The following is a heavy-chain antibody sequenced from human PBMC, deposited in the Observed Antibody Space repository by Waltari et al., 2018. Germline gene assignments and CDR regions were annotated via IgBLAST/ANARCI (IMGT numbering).Heavy chain of an antibody. CDR2: IYPGDSDT. D-gene: IGHD3-3*01. J-gene: IGHJ4*02. Sequence: IGWVRQMPGKGLEWMGIIYPGDSDTRYSPSFQGQVTISADKSISTAYLQWSSLKASDTAMYYCARIPASGYSFDYWGQGTLVTVSS. CDR3: ARIPASGYSFDY. V-gene: IGHV5-51*01.